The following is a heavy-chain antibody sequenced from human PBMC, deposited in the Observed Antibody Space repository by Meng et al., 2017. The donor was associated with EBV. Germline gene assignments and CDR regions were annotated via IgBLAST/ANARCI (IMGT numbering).Heavy chain of an antibody. Sequence: GAEWKKPVASEKVSCKASGYTFTSDDINWVRQATGQGLEWMGWMNPNSGNTGYAQKFQGRVTMTRNTSISTAYMELSSLRSEDSAVYYCARGRGVYCSGGSCYPGWFDPWGQGTLVTVSS. CDR3: ARGRGVYCSGGSCYPGWFDP. V-gene: IGHV1-8*01. CDR1: GYTFTSDD. CDR2: MNPNSGNT. J-gene: IGHJ5*02. D-gene: IGHD2-15*01.